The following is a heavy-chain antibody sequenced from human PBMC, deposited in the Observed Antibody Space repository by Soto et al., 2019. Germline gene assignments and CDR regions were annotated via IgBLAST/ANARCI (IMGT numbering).Heavy chain of an antibody. CDR1: GGSFSGYY. CDR2: INHSGTT. CDR3: ARGIGYCSSTNCYSSRRLRFDS. Sequence: QVQLQQWGAGLLKTSETLSLTCAVYGGSFSGYYWTWIRQTPGKGLEWIGEINHSGTTKYNPSLKSQVTSSIDTSKNQFSLHVTSVTAADTAVYFCARGIGYCSSTNCYSSRRLRFDSWGQGSLVTVSS. D-gene: IGHD2-2*01. V-gene: IGHV4-34*01. J-gene: IGHJ4*02.